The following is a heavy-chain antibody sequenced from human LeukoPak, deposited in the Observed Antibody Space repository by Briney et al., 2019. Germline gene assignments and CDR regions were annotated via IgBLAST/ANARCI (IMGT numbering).Heavy chain of an antibody. Sequence: SETLSLTCAVYGGSCSGYYWSWIRQPPGKGLEWIGEINHSGSTNYNPSLKSRVTISVDTSKNQFSLKLSSVTAADTAVYHCAREQYSSGWLGYWGQGTLVTVSS. CDR1: GGSCSGYY. D-gene: IGHD6-19*01. V-gene: IGHV4-34*01. CDR2: INHSGST. J-gene: IGHJ4*02. CDR3: AREQYSSGWLGY.